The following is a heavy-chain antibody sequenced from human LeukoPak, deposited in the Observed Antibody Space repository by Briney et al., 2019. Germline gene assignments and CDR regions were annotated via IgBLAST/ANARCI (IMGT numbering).Heavy chain of an antibody. CDR1: GFTFSSYA. V-gene: IGHV3-30*04. CDR2: ISYDGSNK. D-gene: IGHD6-13*01. Sequence: GGSLRLSCAASGFTFSSYAMHWVRQAPGKGLEWVAVISYDGSNKYYADSVKGRFTISRDNYKNTMYLQMNSLRAEDTAVYYCARDGSVSSSWYYWGQGTLVTVSS. J-gene: IGHJ4*02. CDR3: ARDGSVSSSWYY.